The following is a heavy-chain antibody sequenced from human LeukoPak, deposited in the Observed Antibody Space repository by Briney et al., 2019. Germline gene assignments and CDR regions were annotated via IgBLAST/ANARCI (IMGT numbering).Heavy chain of an antibody. CDR3: AKDKFSSSWRGYSDY. CDR1: GFTFDDYA. V-gene: IGHV3-9*01. Sequence: GGSLRLSCAASGFTFDDYAMHWVRQAPGKGLEWASGISWNSGSIGYADSVKGRFTISRDNAKNSLYLQMNSLRAEDTALYYCAKDKFSSSWRGYSDYWGQGTLVTVSS. D-gene: IGHD6-13*01. CDR2: ISWNSGSI. J-gene: IGHJ4*02.